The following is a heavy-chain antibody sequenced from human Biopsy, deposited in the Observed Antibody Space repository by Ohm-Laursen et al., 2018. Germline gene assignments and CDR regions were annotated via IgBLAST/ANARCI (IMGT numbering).Heavy chain of an antibody. J-gene: IGHJ4*02. V-gene: IGHV1-18*01. CDR3: AADINVWNVNY. Sequence: VASVKVSCKASGYTFTNYGISWVRQAPGQGLEWMGWISPYNGDTDYAQKLQGRVTMTEDTSTSTAYMEVWRLRSDDTAVYYCAADINVWNVNYWGQGTQVIVSS. CDR2: ISPYNGDT. D-gene: IGHD1-1*01. CDR1: GYTFTNYG.